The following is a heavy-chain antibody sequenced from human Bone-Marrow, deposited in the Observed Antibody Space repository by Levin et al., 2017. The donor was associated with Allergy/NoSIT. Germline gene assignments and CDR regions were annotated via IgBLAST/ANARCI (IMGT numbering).Heavy chain of an antibody. J-gene: IGHJ6*02. CDR3: ARADTPNTYYGMDV. CDR1: GFTFNTYS. Sequence: GGSLRLSCAASGFTFNTYSMNWVRQAPGKGLEWLSYISSQSVTIYYADSVKGRFTISRDNAKNSLYLQMNSLRAEDTAVYYCARADTPNTYYGMDVWGQGTTVTVSS. V-gene: IGHV3-48*01. CDR2: ISSQSVTI. D-gene: IGHD3-16*01.